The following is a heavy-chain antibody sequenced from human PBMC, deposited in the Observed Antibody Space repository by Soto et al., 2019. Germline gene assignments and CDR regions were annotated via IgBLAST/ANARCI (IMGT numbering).Heavy chain of an antibody. CDR1: GFTLSSYA. Sequence: AGGSLRLSCAASGFTLSSYAMSWVRQAPGKGLEWVSAISGSGGSTYYADSVKGRFTISRDNSKNTLYLQMNSLRAEDTAVYYCAKDPGSSSWTETNWFDPWGQGTLVTVSS. J-gene: IGHJ5*02. CDR2: ISGSGGST. V-gene: IGHV3-23*01. CDR3: AKDPGSSSWTETNWFDP. D-gene: IGHD6-13*01.